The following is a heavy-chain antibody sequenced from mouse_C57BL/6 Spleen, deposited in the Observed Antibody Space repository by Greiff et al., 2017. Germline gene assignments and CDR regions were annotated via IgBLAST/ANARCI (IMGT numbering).Heavy chain of an antibody. CDR3: AKQEEGYYAMAY. J-gene: IGHJ4*01. V-gene: IGHV1-59*01. CDR2: IDPSDSYT. Sequence: VQLQQPGAELVRPGTSVKLSCKASGYTFTSYWMHWVKQRPGQGLEWIGVIDPSDSYTNYNQKFKGKATLTVDTSSSTAYMQLSSLTSEDSAVAYCAKQEEGYYAMAYWGQGTSVTVSS. CDR1: GYTFTSYW.